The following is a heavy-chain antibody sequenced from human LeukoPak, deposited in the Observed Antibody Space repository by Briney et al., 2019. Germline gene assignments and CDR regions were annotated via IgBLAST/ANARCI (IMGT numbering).Heavy chain of an antibody. Sequence: ASVKVSCKASGYTFTSYGISWVRQAPGQGREWMGWISAYNGNTNYAQKLQGRVTMTTDTSTSTAYMELRSLRSDDTAVYYCARVGGGDLHDAFDIWGQGTMVTVSS. CDR2: ISAYNGNT. D-gene: IGHD2-21*02. CDR3: ARVGGGDLHDAFDI. V-gene: IGHV1-18*01. CDR1: GYTFTSYG. J-gene: IGHJ3*02.